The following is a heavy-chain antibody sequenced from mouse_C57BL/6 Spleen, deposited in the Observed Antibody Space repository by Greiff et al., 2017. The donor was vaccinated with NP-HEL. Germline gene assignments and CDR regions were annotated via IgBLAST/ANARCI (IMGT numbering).Heavy chain of an antibody. J-gene: IGHJ4*01. CDR3: AHYDGYYVGYAMDY. CDR2: IDPEDGEP. D-gene: IGHD2-3*01. CDR1: GFNIKDYS. V-gene: IGHV14-2*01. Sequence: EVQLVESGAELVTPGASVKLSCTASGFNIKDYSMHWVKQRNEPGLEWIGRIDPEDGEPKYAPNLQGKATITADTSSNTAYLQLSSLTSEDTAVYDCAHYDGYYVGYAMDYWGQGTSVTVSS.